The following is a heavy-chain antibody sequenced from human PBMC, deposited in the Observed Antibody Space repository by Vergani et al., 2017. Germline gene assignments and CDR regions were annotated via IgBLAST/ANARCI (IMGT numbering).Heavy chain of an antibody. CDR3: AEGSGSGGPYCSSTSCYPSFDY. J-gene: IGHJ4*02. CDR2: IIPIFGTA. CDR1: GGTFSSYA. D-gene: IGHD2-2*01. V-gene: IGHV1-69*01. Sequence: QGQLVQSGAEVKKPGSSVKVSCKASGGTFSSYAISWVRQAPGQGLEWMGGIIPIFGTANYAQKFQGRVTITADESTSTAYMELSSLRSEDTAVYYCAEGSGSGGPYCSSTSCYPSFDYWGQGTLVTVSS.